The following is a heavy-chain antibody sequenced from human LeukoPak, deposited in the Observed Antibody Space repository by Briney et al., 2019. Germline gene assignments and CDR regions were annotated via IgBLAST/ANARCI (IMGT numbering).Heavy chain of an antibody. V-gene: IGHV4-61*02. Sequence: SETLSLTCTVSGVSISSGSYYWSWIRQPAGKGLEWIGRIYTSGSTNYNPSLKSRVTISVDTSKNQFSLKLSSVTAADTAVYYCARVSSIVVVPAAIDLWGRGTLVTVSS. D-gene: IGHD2-2*01. CDR2: IYTSGST. CDR3: ARVSSIVVVPAAIDL. J-gene: IGHJ2*01. CDR1: GVSISSGSYY.